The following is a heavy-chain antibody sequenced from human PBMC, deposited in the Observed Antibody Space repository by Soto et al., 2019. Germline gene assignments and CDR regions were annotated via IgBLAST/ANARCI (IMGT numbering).Heavy chain of an antibody. CDR3: ARCGPTVLRGYSYKYYFDY. CDR2: IIPIFGTA. D-gene: IGHD5-18*01. CDR1: GGTFSSYA. Sequence: QVQLVQSGAEVKKPGSSVKVSCKASGGTFSSYAISWVRQAPGQGLEWMGGIIPIFGTANYAQKFQGRVTITADESTSTAYMELSSLRSEDTAVYYCARCGPTVLRGYSYKYYFDYWGQGTLVTVSS. J-gene: IGHJ4*02. V-gene: IGHV1-69*01.